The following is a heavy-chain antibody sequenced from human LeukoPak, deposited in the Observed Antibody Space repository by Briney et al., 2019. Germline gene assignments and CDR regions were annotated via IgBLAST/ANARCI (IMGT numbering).Heavy chain of an antibody. CDR2: INHSGST. V-gene: IGHV4-34*01. D-gene: IGHD2-2*01. Sequence: SETLSLTCAVYGGSFSGYYWSWIRQPPGKGLEWIGEINHSGSTNYNPSLKSRVTISVDTSKNQFSLKLSSVTAADTAVYYCAREAVEPAAIFDYWGQGTLVTVSS. J-gene: IGHJ4*02. CDR3: AREAVEPAAIFDY. CDR1: GGSFSGYY.